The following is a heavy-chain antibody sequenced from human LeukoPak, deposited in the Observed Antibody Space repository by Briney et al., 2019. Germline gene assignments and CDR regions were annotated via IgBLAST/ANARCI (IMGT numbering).Heavy chain of an antibody. Sequence: GGSLRLSCAASGFTFSSYSMNWVRQAPGKGLERVSSISSSSSYIYYADSVKGRFTISRDNAKNSLYLQMNSLRAEDTAVYYCARATGYSSSWYEPFDYWGQGTLVTVSS. J-gene: IGHJ4*02. D-gene: IGHD6-13*01. CDR1: GFTFSSYS. V-gene: IGHV3-21*01. CDR2: ISSSSSYI. CDR3: ARATGYSSSWYEPFDY.